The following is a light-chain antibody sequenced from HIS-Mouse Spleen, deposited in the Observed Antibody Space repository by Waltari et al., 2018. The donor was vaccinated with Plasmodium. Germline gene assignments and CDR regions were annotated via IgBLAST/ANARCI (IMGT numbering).Light chain of an antibody. CDR2: DAS. V-gene: IGKV3-11*01. CDR3: QQRSNWPRVLT. Sequence: EIVLTQSPATLSLSPGERATLSCRASQSVSSYLAWYQQKPGQPPRLLRYDASNRATGIPARFSGSGSGTDFTLTISSLEPEDFAVYYCQQRSNWPRVLTFGGGTKVEIK. CDR1: QSVSSY. J-gene: IGKJ4*01.